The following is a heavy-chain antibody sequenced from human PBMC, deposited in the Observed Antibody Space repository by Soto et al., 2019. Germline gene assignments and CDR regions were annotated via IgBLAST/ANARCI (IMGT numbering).Heavy chain of an antibody. CDR1: GGSFSGYD. Sequence: SETLSLTCAVYGGSFSGYDWTWIRQPPGTGLEWIGEINHSGSSNYNPSLKSRVTISVDTSKNQFSLKLTSVTAADTAVYYCARSWYYGSGSYSGMDVWGQGTTVTVSS. V-gene: IGHV4-34*01. CDR3: ARSWYYGSGSYSGMDV. CDR2: INHSGSS. D-gene: IGHD3-10*01. J-gene: IGHJ6*02.